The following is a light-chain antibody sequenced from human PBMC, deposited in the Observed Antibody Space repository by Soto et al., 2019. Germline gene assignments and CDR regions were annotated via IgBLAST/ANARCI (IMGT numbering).Light chain of an antibody. V-gene: IGLV2-14*01. CDR3: SSSTSSTTFV. CDR2: EVS. J-gene: IGLJ1*01. CDR1: NSDVNY. Sequence: QSALTQPASVSGAPGQSITISCTGTNSDVNYVSWHQQHPGKAPKLMIYEVSKRSSGVSNRFSGSKSANTASLTISGLQAGDEADYYCSSSTSSTTFVFGTGTKVTVL.